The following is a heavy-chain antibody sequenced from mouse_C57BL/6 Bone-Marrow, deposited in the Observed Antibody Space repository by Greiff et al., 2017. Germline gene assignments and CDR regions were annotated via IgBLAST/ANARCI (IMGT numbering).Heavy chain of an antibody. V-gene: IGHV1-52*01. CDR3: ARSYGKRYFDV. D-gene: IGHD2-1*01. Sequence: QVQLQQPGAELVRPGSSVKLSCKASGYTFTSYWMHWVKQRPIQGLEWIGNIDPSDSETHYNQKFKDKATLTVDKSSSTAYMQLSSLTSEDSAVYYGARSYGKRYFDVWGTGTTVTVSS. CDR2: IDPSDSET. J-gene: IGHJ1*03. CDR1: GYTFTSYW.